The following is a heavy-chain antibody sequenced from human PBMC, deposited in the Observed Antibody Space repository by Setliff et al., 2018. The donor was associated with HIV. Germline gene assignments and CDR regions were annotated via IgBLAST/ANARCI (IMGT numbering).Heavy chain of an antibody. V-gene: IGHV1-58*01. D-gene: IGHD1-26*01. CDR2: IVVGSGNT. Sequence: GASVKVSCKASGFTFTSSAVQWVRQARGQRLEWIGWIVVGSGNTNYAQKFQERVTITRDMSTSTAYMELSSLRSEDTAVYYCAAGYSSIVGTDFDYWGQGTLVTVSS. J-gene: IGHJ4*02. CDR3: AAGYSSIVGTDFDY. CDR1: GFTFTSSA.